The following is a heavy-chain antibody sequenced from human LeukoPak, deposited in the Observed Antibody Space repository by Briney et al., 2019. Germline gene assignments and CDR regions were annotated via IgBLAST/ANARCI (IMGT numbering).Heavy chain of an antibody. CDR2: IYSGGST. Sequence: GGSLRLSCAASGFTVSIDYMTWVRQAPGKGLEWVSVIYSGGSTDYADSVKGRFTISRDNSKNTLYLQMNSLRAEDTAVYYCARLGRSVGLAFSQYYFDYWGQGTLVTVSS. V-gene: IGHV3-66*04. CDR3: ARLGRSVGLAFSQYYFDY. J-gene: IGHJ4*02. CDR1: GFTVSIDY.